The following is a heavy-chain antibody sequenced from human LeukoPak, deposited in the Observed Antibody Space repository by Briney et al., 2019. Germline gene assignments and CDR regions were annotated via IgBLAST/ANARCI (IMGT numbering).Heavy chain of an antibody. Sequence: PSETLSLTCTVSGGSISSYCGIWIRQPPGKGLEWIGYIYYSGSTNYNPSLKSRVTISVDTAKEQFSLKLSSVTAADTAVYYCARGGSGWYEAAYYMDVWGKGTTVTVSS. CDR2: IYYSGST. CDR1: GGSISSYC. D-gene: IGHD6-13*01. J-gene: IGHJ6*03. V-gene: IGHV4-59*12. CDR3: ARGGSGWYEAAYYMDV.